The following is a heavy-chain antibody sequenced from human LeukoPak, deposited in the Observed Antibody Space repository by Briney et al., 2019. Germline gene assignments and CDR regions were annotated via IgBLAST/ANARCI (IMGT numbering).Heavy chain of an antibody. CDR1: GFTFDDYA. D-gene: IGHD4-17*01. Sequence: GGSLRLSCAASGFTFDDYAMHWVRQAPGEGLEWVSGISWNSGSIGYADSVKGRFTISRDNAKNSLYLQMNSLRAEDTALYYCAKGATVTTFGWFDPWGQGTLVTVSS. CDR2: ISWNSGSI. V-gene: IGHV3-9*01. J-gene: IGHJ5*02. CDR3: AKGATVTTFGWFDP.